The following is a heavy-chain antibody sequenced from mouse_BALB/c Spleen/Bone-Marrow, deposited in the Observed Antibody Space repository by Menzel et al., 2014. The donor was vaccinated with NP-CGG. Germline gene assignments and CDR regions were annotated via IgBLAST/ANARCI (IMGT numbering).Heavy chain of an antibody. Sequence: EVQLVESGGGLVQPGGSLKLSCAASGFDFSRYWMSWVRQAPGKGLEWIGEINPDSSTINYKPSLKDKFIISRDNAKNTLYLQMSKVRSEDTALYYCARLHYYGLSAYWGQGTLVTVSA. D-gene: IGHD1-2*01. J-gene: IGHJ3*01. V-gene: IGHV4-1*02. CDR2: INPDSSTI. CDR3: ARLHYYGLSAY. CDR1: GFDFSRYW.